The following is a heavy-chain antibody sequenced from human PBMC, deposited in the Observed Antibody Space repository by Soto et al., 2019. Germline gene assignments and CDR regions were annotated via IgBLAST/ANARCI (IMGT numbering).Heavy chain of an antibody. CDR2: ISTYNGDT. J-gene: IGHJ4*01. CDR3: APTGWEVVLIAGGQGWCFDY. Sequence: ASVKVSCKASGYTFTSYAISWVRQAPGQGLEWMGWISTYNGDTNYAQKLQGRVTMTTDTSTSTAYMELRSLRSDDTAVYYCAPTGWEVVLIAGGQGWCFDYWG. CDR1: GYTFTSYA. D-gene: IGHD1-26*01. V-gene: IGHV1-18*01.